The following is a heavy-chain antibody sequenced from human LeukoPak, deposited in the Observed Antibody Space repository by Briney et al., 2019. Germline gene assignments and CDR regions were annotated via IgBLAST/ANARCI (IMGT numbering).Heavy chain of an antibody. CDR2: ISYDGSNK. J-gene: IGHJ6*02. CDR1: GFTFTRFA. V-gene: IGHV3-30*04. Sequence: GGSLRLSCAASGFTFTRFAMYWVRQAPGKALEWVALISYDGSNKYYADSVKGRFTISRDNSKNTVYLQMNSPRAEDTAVYYCARVGGDVLSGHRTGYYYAMDVWGQGTTVTVSS. D-gene: IGHD3-3*01. CDR3: ARVGGDVLSGHRTGYYYAMDV.